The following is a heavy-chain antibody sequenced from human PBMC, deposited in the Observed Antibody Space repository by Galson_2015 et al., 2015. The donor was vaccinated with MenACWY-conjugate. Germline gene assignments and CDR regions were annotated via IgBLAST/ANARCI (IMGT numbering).Heavy chain of an antibody. D-gene: IGHD2-2*01. CDR2: IYPGDPDT. Sequence: QSGAEVKKPGESLKISCKGSGYSFTNYWIGWVRQVPGKGLEWMGIIYPGDPDTRYSPSFQGQVTISADKSISTAYLQWSSLKASDTAIYYCARHRDCTITSGSPKGGLDYWGQGTLVTVSS. J-gene: IGHJ4*02. V-gene: IGHV5-51*01. CDR3: ARHRDCTITSGSPKGGLDY. CDR1: GYSFTNYW.